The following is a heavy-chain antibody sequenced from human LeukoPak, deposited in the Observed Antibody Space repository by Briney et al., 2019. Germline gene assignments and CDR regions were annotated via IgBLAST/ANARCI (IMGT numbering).Heavy chain of an antibody. CDR1: GYTFTGYY. D-gene: IGHD3-9*01. V-gene: IGHV1-2*02. J-gene: IGHJ4*02. Sequence: ASVKLSYKASGYTFTGYYMHWVRQAPGQGLEWMAWINPNSGDTSYAQNFQGRVTVTRDTSITTAYMELRTLRSDDTAVHCCARVDWLPRGGLIYWGQGTLVTVSP. CDR3: ARVDWLPRGGLIY. CDR2: INPNSGDT.